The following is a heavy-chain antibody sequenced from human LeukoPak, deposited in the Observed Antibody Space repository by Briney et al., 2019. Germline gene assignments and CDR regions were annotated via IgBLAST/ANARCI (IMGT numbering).Heavy chain of an antibody. D-gene: IGHD3-22*01. CDR1: GGTFSSYA. CDR2: IIPILGIA. CDR3: ANFPLYDSSGYYYDWNWNY. J-gene: IGHJ4*02. Sequence: ASVKVSCKASGGTFSSYAISWVRQAPGQGLEWMGRIIPILGIANYAQKFQGRVTITADKSTSTAYMELSSLRSEDTAVYYCANFPLYDSSGYYYDWNWNYWGQGTLVTVSS. V-gene: IGHV1-69*04.